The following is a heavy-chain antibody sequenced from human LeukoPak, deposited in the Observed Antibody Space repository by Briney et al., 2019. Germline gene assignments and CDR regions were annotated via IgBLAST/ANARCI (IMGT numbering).Heavy chain of an antibody. D-gene: IGHD6-19*01. CDR3: ARVYGSAWVSAY. Sequence: PGGSLRLSCAASGFTFSSYEMNWVRQAPGKGLEWVSYISSSGSTIYYADSVKGRFTISRDNAKNSLYLHMDSLRAEDTAVYYCARVYGSAWVSAYWGQGTLVTVSS. CDR2: ISSSGSTI. J-gene: IGHJ4*02. CDR1: GFTFSSYE. V-gene: IGHV3-48*03.